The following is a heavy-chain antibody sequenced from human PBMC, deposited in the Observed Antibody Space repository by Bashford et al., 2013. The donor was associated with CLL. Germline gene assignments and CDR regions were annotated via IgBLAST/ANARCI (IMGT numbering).Heavy chain of an antibody. CDR1: GFTFSSYW. D-gene: IGHD3-22*01. V-gene: IGHV3-74*01. Sequence: PGGPVRLSCAASGFTFSSYWMHWVRQAPGKGLVWVSRINSDGSSTSYADSVKGRFTISRDNAKNTLYLQMNSLRAEDTAVYYCARGYYYDSSGYFPIDYWGQGTLVTVSS. CDR3: ARGYYYDSSGYFPIDY. J-gene: IGHJ4*02. CDR2: INSDGSST.